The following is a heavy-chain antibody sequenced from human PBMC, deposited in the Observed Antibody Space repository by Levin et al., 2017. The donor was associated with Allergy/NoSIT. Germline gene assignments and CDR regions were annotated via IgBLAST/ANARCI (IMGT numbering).Heavy chain of an antibody. V-gene: IGHV3-30*18. CDR3: AKGVRIVGAINWFDP. Sequence: GGSLRLSCAASGFTFSSYGMHWVRQAPGKGLEWVAVISYDGSNKYYADSVKGRFTISRDNSKNTLYLQMNSLRAEDTAVYYCAKGVRIVGAINWFDPWGQGTLVTVSS. CDR2: ISYDGSNK. D-gene: IGHD1-26*01. CDR1: GFTFSSYG. J-gene: IGHJ5*02.